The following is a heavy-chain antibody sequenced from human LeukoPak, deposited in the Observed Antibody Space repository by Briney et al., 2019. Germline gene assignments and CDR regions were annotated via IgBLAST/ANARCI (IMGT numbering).Heavy chain of an antibody. CDR2: IYPGDSDT. CDR1: GYSFTSYW. Sequence: GESLKISCKGSGYSFTSYWIGWVRQMPGKGLEWMGIIYPGDSDTRYSPSFQGQVTISADKSISTAYLQWSSLKASDTAMYYCAGHPRRRGYSGYDPYFDYWGQGTLVTVSS. D-gene: IGHD5-12*01. CDR3: AGHPRRRGYSGYDPYFDY. J-gene: IGHJ4*02. V-gene: IGHV5-51*01.